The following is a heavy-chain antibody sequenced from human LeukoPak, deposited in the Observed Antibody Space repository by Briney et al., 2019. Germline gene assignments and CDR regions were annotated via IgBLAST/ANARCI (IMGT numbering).Heavy chain of an antibody. D-gene: IGHD5-24*01. CDR3: GRVDMAASKDY. V-gene: IGHV1-18*01. Sequence: APVKVSCKTSGYTFTNYGVTWVRQAPGQGLEWMGWISAYNGDTKYAQKFQGRVTMTTDTPTSTGYMELRSLTSDDTAIYYCGRVDMAASKDYWGQGTLVTVSS. CDR2: ISAYNGDT. J-gene: IGHJ4*02. CDR1: GYTFTNYG.